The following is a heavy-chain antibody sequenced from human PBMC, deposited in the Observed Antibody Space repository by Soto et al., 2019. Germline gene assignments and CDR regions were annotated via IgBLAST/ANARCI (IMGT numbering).Heavy chain of an antibody. J-gene: IGHJ4*02. V-gene: IGHV1-69*12. CDR2: IIPIFGTA. CDR3: ASHPGGYRYRIEY. CDR1: GGTFSSYA. D-gene: IGHD5-18*01. Sequence: QVQLVQSGAEVKKPGSSVKVSCKASGGTFSSYAISWVRQAPGQGLEWMGGIIPIFGTADYAQKFQGRVTITAEESTSTAYMELSSLRSEDTAVYYCASHPGGYRYRIEYWGQGTLVNVSS.